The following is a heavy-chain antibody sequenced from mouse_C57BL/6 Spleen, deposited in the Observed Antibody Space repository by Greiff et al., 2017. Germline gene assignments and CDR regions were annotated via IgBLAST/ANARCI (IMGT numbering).Heavy chain of an antibody. J-gene: IGHJ2*01. CDR2: IDPETGGT. CDR1: GYTFTDYE. CDR3: TRWATGTDY. D-gene: IGHD4-1*01. Sequence: VKLQQSGAELVRPGASVTLSCKASGYTFTDYEMHWVKQTPVHGLEWIGAIDPETGGTAYNQKFKGKAILTADKSSSTAYMELRSLTSEDSAVYYCTRWATGTDYWGQGTTLTVSS. V-gene: IGHV1-15*01.